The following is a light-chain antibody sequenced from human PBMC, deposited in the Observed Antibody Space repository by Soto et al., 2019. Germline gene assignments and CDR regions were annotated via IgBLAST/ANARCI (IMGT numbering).Light chain of an antibody. CDR3: QQYSTSLWT. CDR1: QRVSGNY. V-gene: IGKV3D-20*01. Sequence: PGKRATLSCGASQRVSGNYLAWYQQKPGLAPRLLIYDASSRATGIPDRFSGSGSGTDFTLTISRLEPEDFAVYYCQQYSTSLWTFGQGTKVEIK. J-gene: IGKJ1*01. CDR2: DAS.